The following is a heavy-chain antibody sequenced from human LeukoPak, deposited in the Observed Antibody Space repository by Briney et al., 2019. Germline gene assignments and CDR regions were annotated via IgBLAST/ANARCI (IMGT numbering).Heavy chain of an antibody. Sequence: TGGSLRLSCTASGFSFSGSWMSWVRQLPGKGLEWLADMNPDGSTIVYVDSVKGRFTISRNNAKNSVYLQMDGLRAEDTAVYYCVRDPLNGALDIWGQGTLVTVSS. CDR3: VRDPLNGALDI. V-gene: IGHV3-7*01. J-gene: IGHJ3*02. CDR1: GFSFSGSW. CDR2: MNPDGSTI.